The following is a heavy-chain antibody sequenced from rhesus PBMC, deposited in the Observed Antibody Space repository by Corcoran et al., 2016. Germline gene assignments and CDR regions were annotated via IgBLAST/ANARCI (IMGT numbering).Heavy chain of an antibody. Sequence: QVQLQESGPGMVKPSETLSLTCAVSGGSISSSNWWSWIRQSPGKGLEWMGYIYVGSGITTHNPSLKSRVTIEKDASKNQFSLKRSSVTAADTAVYYCARDVRYSWNYSSLNRFDVWGPGVLVTVSS. CDR2: IYVGSGIT. CDR3: ARDVRYSWNYSSLNRFDV. CDR1: GGSISSSNW. J-gene: IGHJ5-1*01. D-gene: IGHD1-1*01. V-gene: IGHV4S7*01.